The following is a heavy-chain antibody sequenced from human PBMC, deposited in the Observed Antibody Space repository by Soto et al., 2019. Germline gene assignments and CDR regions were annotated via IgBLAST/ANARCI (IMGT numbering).Heavy chain of an antibody. J-gene: IGHJ6*02. CDR1: GWSFSGYY. D-gene: IGHD3-9*01. CDR2: INHSGST. Sequence: SETLSLTCAVYGWSFSGYYWSWIRQPPGKGLEWIGEINHSGSTNYNPSLKSRVTISVDTSKNQFSLKLSSVTAADTAVYYCVREYYDILTGSPTSYYYYYYGMDVWGQGTTVTVSS. CDR3: VREYYDILTGSPTSYYYYYYGMDV. V-gene: IGHV4-34*01.